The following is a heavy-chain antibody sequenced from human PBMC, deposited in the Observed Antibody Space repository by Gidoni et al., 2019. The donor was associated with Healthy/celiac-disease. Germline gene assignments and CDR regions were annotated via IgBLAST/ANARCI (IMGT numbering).Heavy chain of an antibody. D-gene: IGHD1-26*01. V-gene: IGHV3-30-3*01. CDR2: ISYDGSNK. Sequence: QVQLVESGGGVVQPGRSLRLSCAASGFTFSSYAMHWVRQAPGKGLGWVAVISYDGSNKYYADSVKGRFTISRDNSKNTLYLQMNSLRAEDTAVYYCARVGGSYYYYFDYRGQGTLVTVSS. J-gene: IGHJ4*02. CDR1: GFTFSSYA. CDR3: ARVGGSYYYYFDY.